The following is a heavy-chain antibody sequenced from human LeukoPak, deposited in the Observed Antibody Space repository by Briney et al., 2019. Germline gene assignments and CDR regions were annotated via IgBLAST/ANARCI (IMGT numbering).Heavy chain of an antibody. J-gene: IGHJ6*03. Sequence: GGSLRLSCAASGFTFSSYWMSWVRQAPGKGLEWVANIKQDGSEKYYVDSVKGRFTISRDNAKNSLYLQMNSLRAEDTAAYYYARDWGSSGYYYYYYYMDVWGKGTTVTVSS. CDR3: ARDWGSSGYYYYYYYMDV. V-gene: IGHV3-7*01. CDR1: GFTFSSYW. CDR2: IKQDGSEK. D-gene: IGHD3-22*01.